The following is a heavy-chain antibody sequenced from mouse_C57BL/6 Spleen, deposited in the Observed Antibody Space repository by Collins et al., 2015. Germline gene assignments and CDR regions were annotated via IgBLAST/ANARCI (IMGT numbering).Heavy chain of an antibody. J-gene: IGHJ1*03. CDR3: ARDYGSSYGYFDV. D-gene: IGHD1-1*01. V-gene: IGHV2-6*03. CDR1: GFSLTSYG. Sequence: QVQLKESGPGLVAPSQSLSITCTVSGFSLTSYGVHWVRQPPGKGLEWLVVIWSDGNTTYNSALKSRLSISKDNSKSQVFLKMNSLQTDDTAMYYCARDYGSSYGYFDVWGTGTTVTVSS. CDR2: IWSDGNT.